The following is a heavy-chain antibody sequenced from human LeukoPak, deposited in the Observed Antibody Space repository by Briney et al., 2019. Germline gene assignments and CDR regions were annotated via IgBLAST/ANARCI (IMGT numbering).Heavy chain of an antibody. D-gene: IGHD3-22*01. Sequence: SETLSLTCTVSGGSISSSSYYWGWIRQPPGKGLEWIGSIYYSGSTYYNPSLKSRVTMSVDTSNNQFSLKLRSVTAADTAVYYCARDRYYYNISIYYPAFDTWAKGQWSPSL. CDR1: GGSISSSSYY. V-gene: IGHV4-39*07. CDR3: ARDRYYYNISIYYPAFDT. CDR2: IYYSGST. J-gene: IGHJ3*02.